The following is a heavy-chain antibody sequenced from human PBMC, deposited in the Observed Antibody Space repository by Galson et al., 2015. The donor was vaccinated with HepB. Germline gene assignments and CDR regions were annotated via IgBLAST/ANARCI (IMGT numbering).Heavy chain of an antibody. CDR1: GYTFTGYY. V-gene: IGHV1-2*02. CDR2: INPNSAVT. J-gene: IGHJ4*02. CDR3: ARPLYGGYPLFDS. Sequence: SVKVSCKASGYTFTGYYIHWVRQAPGQGLEWMGCINPNSAVTNYAQKFQGRVTMTRDTSISTTYMELSSLTSDDTAVYYCARPLYGGYPLFDSWGQGTLVTVSS. D-gene: IGHD5-12*01.